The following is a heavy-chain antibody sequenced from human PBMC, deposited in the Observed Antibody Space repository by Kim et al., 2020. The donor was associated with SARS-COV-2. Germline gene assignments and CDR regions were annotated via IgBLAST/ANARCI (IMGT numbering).Heavy chain of an antibody. J-gene: IGHJ4*02. CDR2: STSSTI. Sequence: STSSTIYYADSVKGRFTISRDNAKNSLYLQMNSLRAEDTAVYYCAVSSSWLWGQGTLVTVSS. V-gene: IGHV3-48*04. D-gene: IGHD6-13*01. CDR3: AVSSSWL.